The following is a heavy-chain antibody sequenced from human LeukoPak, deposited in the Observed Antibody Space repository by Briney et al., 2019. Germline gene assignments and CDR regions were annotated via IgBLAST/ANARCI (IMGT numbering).Heavy chain of an antibody. D-gene: IGHD4-17*01. J-gene: IGHJ4*02. V-gene: IGHV1-69*13. CDR2: IIPIFGTA. CDR3: AREVYGDYYFDY. CDR1: GGTFSSYA. Sequence: SVNVSCKASGGTFSSYAISWVRQAPGQGLEWMGGIIPIFGTANYAQKFQGRVTITADESTSTAYMELSSLRSEDTAVYYCAREVYGDYYFDYWGQGTLVTVSS.